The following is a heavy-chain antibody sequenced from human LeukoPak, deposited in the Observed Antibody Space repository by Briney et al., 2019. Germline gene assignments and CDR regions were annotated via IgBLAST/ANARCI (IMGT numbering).Heavy chain of an antibody. V-gene: IGHV4-59*01. CDR2: IYYSGST. Sequence: ASETLSLTCTVSGGSISSYYWSWIRQPPGKGLEWIGYIYYSGSTNYNPSLKSRVTISVDTSKNQFSLKLSSVTAADTAVYYCARGRGGDAFDIWGQGTMVTVSS. CDR1: GGSISSYY. J-gene: IGHJ3*02. D-gene: IGHD2-15*01. CDR3: ARGRGGDAFDI.